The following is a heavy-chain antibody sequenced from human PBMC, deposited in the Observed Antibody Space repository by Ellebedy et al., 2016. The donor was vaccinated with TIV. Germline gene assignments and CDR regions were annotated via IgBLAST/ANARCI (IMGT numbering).Heavy chain of an antibody. V-gene: IGHV1-2*04. J-gene: IGHJ4*02. CDR3: ATAGTQEKDYFDY. Sequence: AASVKVSCKASGYTFTGYYMHWVRQAPGQGLEWVGWINPNSGGTFYGQKFQGWVTMTRDTSISTAYMELTRLGSDDTAVYYCATAGTQEKDYFDYWGQGTLVTVSS. CDR2: INPNSGGT. CDR1: GYTFTGYY. D-gene: IGHD1-1*01.